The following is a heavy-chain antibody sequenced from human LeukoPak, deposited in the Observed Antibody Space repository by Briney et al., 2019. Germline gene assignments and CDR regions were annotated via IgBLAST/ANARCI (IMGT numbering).Heavy chain of an antibody. Sequence: PGGSLRLSCGASGFTVSSNYMSWVRQAPGKGLEWVSVIYSGGTTYYADSVKGRFTISRDNSKNTVYLQINSLRAEDTAVYYCAKDLSGSGYYGMDVWGQGTTVIVSS. D-gene: IGHD3-10*01. J-gene: IGHJ6*02. CDR1: GFTVSSNY. CDR3: AKDLSGSGYYGMDV. V-gene: IGHV3-53*01. CDR2: IYSGGTT.